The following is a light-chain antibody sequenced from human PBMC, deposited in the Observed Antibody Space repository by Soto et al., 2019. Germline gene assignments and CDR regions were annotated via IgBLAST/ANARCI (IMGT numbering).Light chain of an antibody. CDR1: SSDVGGYNY. Sequence: QSALTQPPSASGSPGQSVTISCTGTSSDVGGYNYISWYQQHPGKAPKLMIYEVSERPSGVPDRFSASKSGDTASLTVSGLQAEDEADYYCGSYAGNNTFYVFGTGTKVTVL. CDR3: GSYAGNNTFYV. CDR2: EVS. V-gene: IGLV2-8*01. J-gene: IGLJ1*01.